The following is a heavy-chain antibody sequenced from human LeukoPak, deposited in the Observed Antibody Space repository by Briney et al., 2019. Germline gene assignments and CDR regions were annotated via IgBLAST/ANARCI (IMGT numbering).Heavy chain of an antibody. J-gene: IGHJ4*02. V-gene: IGHV1-8*01. Sequence: ASVKVSCKASGYTFTSYDINWVRQATGQGLEXXXXMNAKSANTGYAQKFQGRVTMTRNTSINTAYMELSSLTSEDTAVYYCARGRLSTSGWYKGDYWGQGTLVTVSS. D-gene: IGHD6-19*01. CDR2: MNAKSANT. CDR1: GYTFTSYD. CDR3: ARGRLSTSGWYKGDY.